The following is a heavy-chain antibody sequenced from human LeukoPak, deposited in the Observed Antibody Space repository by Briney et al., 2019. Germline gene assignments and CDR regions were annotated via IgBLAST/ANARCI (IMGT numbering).Heavy chain of an antibody. CDR1: GYSFNTYW. D-gene: IGHD3-10*01. CDR2: IYPRDSDI. Sequence: GESLKISCQGFGYSFNTYWIGWVRQVPGKGLEWMGNIYPRDSDIRYSPAFQGHVTISVDKSISTASLQWSSLKASDSATYYCVRRNYYGSVNHYSHFDYWGQGTQVTVSS. CDR3: VRRNYYGSVNHYSHFDY. V-gene: IGHV5-51*01. J-gene: IGHJ4*02.